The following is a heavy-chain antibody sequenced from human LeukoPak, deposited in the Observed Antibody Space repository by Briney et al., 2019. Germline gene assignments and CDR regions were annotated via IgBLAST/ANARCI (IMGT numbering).Heavy chain of an antibody. CDR1: GYSISSGYY. D-gene: IGHD1-7*01. CDR2: IYHSGST. V-gene: IGHV4-38-2*02. CDR3: ARDKTGTPLNWFDP. Sequence: PSETLSLTCIVSGYSISSGYYWGSIRQPPGKGLEWIGSIYHSGSTYYNPSLKSRVTISVDTSKNQFSLKLSSVTAADTAVYYCARDKTGTPLNWFDPWGQGTLVAVSS. J-gene: IGHJ5*02.